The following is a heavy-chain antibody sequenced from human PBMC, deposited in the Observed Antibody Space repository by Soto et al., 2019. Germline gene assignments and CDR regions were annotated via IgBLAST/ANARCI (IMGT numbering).Heavy chain of an antibody. V-gene: IGHV4-30-4*01. CDR2: IYYSGST. CDR3: VRGPPELVFDY. J-gene: IGHJ4*02. D-gene: IGHD1-7*01. Sequence: QVQLQESGPGLVKPSQTLSLTCTVSGGSISSGDYYWSWIRQPPGKGLEWIGYIYYSGSTYYNPSHKSRVTIAVDTSKNQFSLKLSSVTAADTAVYYCVRGPPELVFDYWGQGTLVTVSS. CDR1: GGSISSGDYY.